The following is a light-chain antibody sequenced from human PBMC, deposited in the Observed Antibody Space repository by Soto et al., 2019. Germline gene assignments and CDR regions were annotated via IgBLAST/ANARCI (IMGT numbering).Light chain of an antibody. Sequence: QSALTQPASVSGSPGQSITISCTGTSSDVGSYNLVSWYQQHPGKAPKLMIYEVSKRPSGVSNRLYGAKSGNTASLTISGLQAEDEADYYCCSYAGSSTLVVFGGGTKLTVL. CDR1: SSDVGSYNL. CDR3: CSYAGSSTLVV. CDR2: EVS. V-gene: IGLV2-23*02. J-gene: IGLJ2*01.